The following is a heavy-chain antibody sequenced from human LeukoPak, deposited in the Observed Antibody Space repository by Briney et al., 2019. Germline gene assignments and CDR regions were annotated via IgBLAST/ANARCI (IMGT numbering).Heavy chain of an antibody. D-gene: IGHD3-16*01. V-gene: IGHV1-69*06. CDR1: GGTFSSYA. CDR2: IIPIFGTA. Sequence: GSSVKVSCKASGGTFSSYAISWVRQAPGQGLEWMGGIIPIFGTANYAQEFQGRVTITADKSTSTAYMELSSLRSEDTAVYYCAREREGGLCFDYWGQGTLVTVSS. J-gene: IGHJ4*02. CDR3: AREREGGLCFDY.